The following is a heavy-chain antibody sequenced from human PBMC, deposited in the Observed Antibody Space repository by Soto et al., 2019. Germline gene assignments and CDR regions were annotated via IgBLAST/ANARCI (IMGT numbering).Heavy chain of an antibody. CDR3: ARVAIGSYYFEY. CDR1: GFTFSSYW. D-gene: IGHD3-10*01. V-gene: IGHV3-74*01. Sequence: EVQLVESGGGLVQPGGSLRLSCAASGFTFSSYWMHWVRQAPGKGLVWVSRINPDSSTTSYADSVKGRFTISRDSAKDTLYLQMNSLRAEDTAVYYCARVAIGSYYFEYWGQGTLVTVSS. J-gene: IGHJ4*02. CDR2: INPDSSTT.